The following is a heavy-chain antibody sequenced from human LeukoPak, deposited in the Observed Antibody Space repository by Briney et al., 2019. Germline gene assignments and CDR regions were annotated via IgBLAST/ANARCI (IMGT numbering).Heavy chain of an antibody. D-gene: IGHD4-23*01. J-gene: IGHJ6*03. CDR3: ARGGGYYYYMDV. CDR1: GGSFSGYY. CDR2: INHSGST. Sequence: SETLSLTCAVYGGSFSGYYWSWIRQPPGKGLEWIGEINHSGSTNYNPSLKSRVTISVDTSKNQFSLKLSSVTAADTAVYYGARGGGYYYYMDVWGKGTTVTVSS. V-gene: IGHV4-34*01.